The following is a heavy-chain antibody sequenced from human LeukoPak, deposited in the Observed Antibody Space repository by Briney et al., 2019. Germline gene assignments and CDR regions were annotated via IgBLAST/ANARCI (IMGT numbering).Heavy chain of an antibody. J-gene: IGHJ4*02. Sequence: PSETLSLTCTVSGDSISTYYWGWIRQPPGKGLEWMGYIYYSGDTNYNPSLKSRLNISVDTSKNQFSLNLTSVTAADTAVYYCARQYSYFYGPDFWGQGTLVTVSS. CDR2: IYYSGDT. D-gene: IGHD3-10*01. CDR3: ARQYSYFYGPDF. V-gene: IGHV4-59*08. CDR1: GDSISTYY.